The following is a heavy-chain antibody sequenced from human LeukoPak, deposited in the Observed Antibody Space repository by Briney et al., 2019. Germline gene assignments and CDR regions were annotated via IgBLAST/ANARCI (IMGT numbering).Heavy chain of an antibody. CDR2: INPNSGGT. CDR1: GYTFTSYG. V-gene: IGHV1-2*02. CDR3: ARDRAMGGYYYYGMDV. Sequence: GASVKVSCKASGYTFTSYGISWVRQAPGQGLEWMGWINPNSGGTNYAQKFQGRVTMTRDTSISTAYMELSRLRSDDTAVYYCARDRAMGGYYYYGMDVWGQGTTVTVSS. D-gene: IGHD2-15*01. J-gene: IGHJ6*02.